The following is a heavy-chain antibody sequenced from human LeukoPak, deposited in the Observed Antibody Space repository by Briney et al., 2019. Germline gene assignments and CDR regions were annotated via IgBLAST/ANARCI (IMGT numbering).Heavy chain of an antibody. CDR2: IKQDGSEK. V-gene: IGHV3-7*01. J-gene: IGHJ4*02. CDR3: ARKGTGWLQLRLYYFDY. Sequence: GGSLRLSCAASGFTFSSYWMSWVRQAPGKGLEWVANIKQDGSEKYYVDSVKGRFTISRDNAKNSLYLQMNSLRAEDTAVYYCARKGTGWLQLRLYYFDYWGQGTLVTVSS. CDR1: GFTFSSYW. D-gene: IGHD5-24*01.